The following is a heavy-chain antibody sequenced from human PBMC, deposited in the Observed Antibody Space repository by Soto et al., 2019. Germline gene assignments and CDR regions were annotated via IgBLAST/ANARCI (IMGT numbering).Heavy chain of an antibody. J-gene: IGHJ5*02. V-gene: IGHV4-59*02. CDR2: IYYIGST. CDR3: ARDNSNYITKWFDP. Sequence: KTSETLSLAXPVSGDSVSRYYWSWLRQAPGRGLEWSGYIYYIGSTKYHPSLKSRVTISVETSKNQFSLKLTSVTAADTAVYYCARDNSNYITKWFDPWGQGTLVTVSS. CDR1: GDSVSRYY. D-gene: IGHD4-4*01.